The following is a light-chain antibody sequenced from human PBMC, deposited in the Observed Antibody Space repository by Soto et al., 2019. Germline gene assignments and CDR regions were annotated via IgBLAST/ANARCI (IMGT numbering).Light chain of an antibody. Sequence: QSALAQPASVSGSPGQSITITCTGSASNIGGYNLVSWYQHHAGKAPKVIIYEGVKRPSGVSNRFSGFKSGTTASLTISGLQAEDEADYYCCSYVGATTYVLGSGTKVTVL. CDR2: EGV. V-gene: IGLV2-23*01. CDR3: CSYVGATTYV. CDR1: ASNIGGYNL. J-gene: IGLJ1*01.